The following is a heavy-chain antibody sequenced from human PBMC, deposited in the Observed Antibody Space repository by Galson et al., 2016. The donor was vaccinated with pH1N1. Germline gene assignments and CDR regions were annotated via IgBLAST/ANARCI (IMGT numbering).Heavy chain of an antibody. J-gene: IGHJ6*02. CDR2: ISYSGTT. CDR3: ARDRAFIVVGEGWYYYYGLDV. Sequence: LSLTCTVSGGSVSTTDNYWSWIRQAPGKGLEWIGYISYSGTTSYNPSLKTRVTISVDTSKNQFSLKLSSVTAADTALYYCARDRAFIVVGEGWYYYYGLDVWGQGTTVTVSS. CDR1: GGSVSTTDNY. V-gene: IGHV4-61*08. D-gene: IGHD3-22*01.